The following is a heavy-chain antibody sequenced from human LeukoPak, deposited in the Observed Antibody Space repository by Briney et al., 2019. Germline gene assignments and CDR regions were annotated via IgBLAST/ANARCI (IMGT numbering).Heavy chain of an antibody. CDR1: GYTFTEHY. CDR3: ASNMVSYYYCYGMDV. D-gene: IGHD3-10*01. J-gene: IGHJ6*02. CDR2: SIPIFGTA. V-gene: IGHV1-69*13. Sequence: SVKVSCKASGYTFTEHYLHWVRQPPGRGLEWMGRSIPIFGTANYAQKFQGRVTITAEESTSTAYMELSSLRSEGTAVYYCASNMVSYYYCYGMDVWGQGTTVTVSS.